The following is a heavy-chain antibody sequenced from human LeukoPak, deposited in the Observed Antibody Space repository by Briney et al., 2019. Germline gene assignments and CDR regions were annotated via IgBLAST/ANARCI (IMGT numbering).Heavy chain of an antibody. CDR1: GGTFSSYA. CDR3: ARDALSSIPRQKYSSSWYSNY. J-gene: IGHJ4*02. V-gene: IGHV1-69*05. CDR2: IIPIFGTA. D-gene: IGHD6-13*01. Sequence: ASVKVSCKASGGTFSSYAISWVRQAPGQGLEWMGRIIPIFGTANYAQKFQGRVTITTDESTSTAYMELSSLRSEDTAVYYCARDALSSIPRQKYSSSWYSNYWDQGTLVTVSS.